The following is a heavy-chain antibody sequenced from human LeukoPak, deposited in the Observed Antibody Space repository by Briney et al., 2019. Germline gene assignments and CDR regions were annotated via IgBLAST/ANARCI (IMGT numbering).Heavy chain of an antibody. Sequence: SETLSLTCAVYGGSFSGYYWSWIRQPPGKGLEWIGYIYYSGSTYYNPSLKSRVTISVDTSKNQFSLKLSSVTAADTAVYYCAREGEARLRGAFDIWGQGTMVTVSS. D-gene: IGHD2-21*01. CDR1: GGSFSGYY. J-gene: IGHJ3*02. V-gene: IGHV4-34*09. CDR2: IYYSGST. CDR3: AREGEARLRGAFDI.